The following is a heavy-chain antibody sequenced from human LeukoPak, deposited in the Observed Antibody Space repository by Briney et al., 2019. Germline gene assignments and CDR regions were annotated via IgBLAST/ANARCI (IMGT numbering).Heavy chain of an antibody. J-gene: IGHJ4*02. CDR3: AKLLTYYDILTGYPFDY. CDR2: ISGSGGST. CDR1: GITFSSYA. V-gene: IGHV3-23*01. Sequence: GGSLRLSCAASGITFSSYAMSWVRQAPGKGLEWVSVISGSGGSTYHADSVKGRFTISRDNSKNTLYLQMNSLRAEDTAVYYCAKLLTYYDILTGYPFDYWGQGTLVTVSS. D-gene: IGHD3-9*01.